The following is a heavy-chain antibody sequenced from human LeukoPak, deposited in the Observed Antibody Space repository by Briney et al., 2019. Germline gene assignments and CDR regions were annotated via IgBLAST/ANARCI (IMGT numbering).Heavy chain of an antibody. CDR2: IIPILGIA. J-gene: IGHJ4*02. Sequence: SVKVSCKASGGTFSSYAISWVRQAPGQGLEWMGRIIPILGIANYAQKFQGRVTITADKSTSTAYMELSSLRSEDTAVYYCARDRRVCSSTSCYATLFDYWGQGTLVTVPS. CDR3: ARDRRVCSSTSCYATLFDY. V-gene: IGHV1-69*04. D-gene: IGHD2-2*01. CDR1: GGTFSSYA.